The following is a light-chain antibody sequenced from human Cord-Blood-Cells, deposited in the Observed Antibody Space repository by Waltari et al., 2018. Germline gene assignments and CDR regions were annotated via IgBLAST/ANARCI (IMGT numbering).Light chain of an antibody. CDR3: AAWDDSLNGYV. Sequence: QSALTQPPSVSEPPRQRVTLSCAGSSPNTRNNAVTWYHQPPGKAPKLLIYYDDLLPSGVSDRFSGSKSGTSASLAISGLQSEDEADYYCAAWDDSLNGYVFGTGTKVTVL. J-gene: IGLJ1*01. V-gene: IGLV1-36*01. CDR1: SPNTRNNA. CDR2: YDD.